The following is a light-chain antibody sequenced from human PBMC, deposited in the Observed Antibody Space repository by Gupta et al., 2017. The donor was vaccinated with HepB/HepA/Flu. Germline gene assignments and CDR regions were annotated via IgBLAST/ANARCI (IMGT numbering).Light chain of an antibody. CDR3: QQYENLPPCS. J-gene: IGKJ2*04. Sequence: DIQMTQSPSSLSASVGDRVTITCQASQDISNYLNWYQQKPGKAPKLLIYDASNWETGVPSRFSGSGSGKDFTFTISSLQQEDIATYYCQQYENLPPCSFGQGTKMDIK. CDR2: DAS. V-gene: IGKV1-33*01. CDR1: QDISNY.